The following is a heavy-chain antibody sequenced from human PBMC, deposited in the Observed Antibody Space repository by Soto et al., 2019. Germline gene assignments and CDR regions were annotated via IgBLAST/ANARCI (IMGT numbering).Heavy chain of an antibody. CDR1: GFIFSSYG. CDR2: IWYDGSIQ. D-gene: IGHD2-15*01. CDR3: ARRQHGGNRVGGFEY. Sequence: QVQLVESGGGVVQPGRSLRLSCAASGFIFSSYGMHWVRQAPGKGLEWVAVIWYDGSIQYYADSVKGRFTISRDNSKNTLHVHMNSLRGEDKAVYYCARRQHGGNRVGGFEYWGQGTLVTVS. J-gene: IGHJ4*02. V-gene: IGHV3-33*01.